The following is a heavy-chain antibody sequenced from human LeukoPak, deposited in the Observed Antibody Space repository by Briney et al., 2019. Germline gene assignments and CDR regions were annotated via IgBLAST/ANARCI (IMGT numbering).Heavy chain of an antibody. D-gene: IGHD3-22*01. Sequence: SETLSLTCAVYGGSFSGYYWSWIRQPPGKGLEWIGEINHSGSTNYDPSLKSRVTISVDRSKNQFSLKLSSVTAADAAVYYCARVSSGYGYFDYWGQGTLVTVSS. CDR3: ARVSSGYGYFDY. J-gene: IGHJ4*02. CDR2: INHSGST. V-gene: IGHV4-34*01. CDR1: GGSFSGYY.